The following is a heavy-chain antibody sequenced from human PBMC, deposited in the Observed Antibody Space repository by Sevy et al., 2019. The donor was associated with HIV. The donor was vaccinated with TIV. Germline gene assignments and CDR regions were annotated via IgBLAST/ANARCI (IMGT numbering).Heavy chain of an antibody. J-gene: IGHJ6*02. CDR2: ISFDGRDK. V-gene: IGHV3-30-3*01. D-gene: IGHD4-17*01. CDR1: GFAFTNYFA. Sequence: GGSLRLSSAASGFAFTNYFARHWVRQAPGKGLEWVALISFDGRDKYYEDSVKGRFTIARDNLKNTLFLQMNSLTTEGTAVYYCARPRANYVDHYFFFAMDVWGQGTTVTVSS. CDR3: ARPRANYVDHYFFFAMDV.